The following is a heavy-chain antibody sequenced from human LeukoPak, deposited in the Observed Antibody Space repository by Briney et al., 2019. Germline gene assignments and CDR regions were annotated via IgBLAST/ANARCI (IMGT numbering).Heavy chain of an antibody. CDR1: GGPISSSSYY. Sequence: PSETLSLTCTVSGGPISSSSYYWGWIRQPPGKGLEWIGSIYYSGSTYYNPSLKSRVTISVDTSKNQFSLKLSSVTAADTAVYYCARPGDWFDPWGQGTLVTVSS. V-gene: IGHV4-39*01. CDR3: ARPGDWFDP. CDR2: IYYSGST. J-gene: IGHJ5*02. D-gene: IGHD3-10*01.